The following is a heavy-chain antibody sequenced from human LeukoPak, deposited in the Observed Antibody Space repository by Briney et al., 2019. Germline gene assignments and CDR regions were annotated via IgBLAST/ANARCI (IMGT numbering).Heavy chain of an antibody. Sequence: GGSLRLSCAASGFTFSTYTMDWVRQAPGKGLEWVSSISSSSSNIYYADSVKGRFTISRDNAKNSLYLQMNSLRVDDTAVYYCARAERQWPTFKYYFEYWGQGTMVTVSS. D-gene: IGHD6-19*01. CDR1: GFTFSTYT. V-gene: IGHV3-21*04. J-gene: IGHJ4*02. CDR3: ARAERQWPTFKYYFEY. CDR2: ISSSSSNI.